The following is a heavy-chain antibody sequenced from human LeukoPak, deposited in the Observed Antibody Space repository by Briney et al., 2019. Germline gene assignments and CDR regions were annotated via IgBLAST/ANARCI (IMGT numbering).Heavy chain of an antibody. D-gene: IGHD6-19*01. Sequence: GGSLRLSCAVSGFNFRDHWMDWVRQAPGKGLEWVGHIKNDGSETYYLDSLKGRFSISRDNTNNALYLQMNSLRVEDTAVYYCVKNDGWFHLAQWGQGTLITVSS. J-gene: IGHJ4*02. CDR2: IKNDGSET. CDR3: VKNDGWFHLAQ. V-gene: IGHV3-7*03. CDR1: GFNFRDHW.